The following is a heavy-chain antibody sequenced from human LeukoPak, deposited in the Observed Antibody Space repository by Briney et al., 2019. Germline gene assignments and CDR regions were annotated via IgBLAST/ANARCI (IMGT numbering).Heavy chain of an antibody. V-gene: IGHV5-51*01. CDR3: ARHDHYYDSSGYYFHYYGMDV. D-gene: IGHD3-22*01. Sequence: GESLKISCKGSGYSFTSYWIGWVRQMPGKGLEWMGIIYPGDSDTRYSPSFQGQVTISADKSISTAYLQWSSLKASDTAMYYCARHDHYYDSSGYYFHYYGMDVWGQGTTVTVPS. J-gene: IGHJ6*02. CDR2: IYPGDSDT. CDR1: GYSFTSYW.